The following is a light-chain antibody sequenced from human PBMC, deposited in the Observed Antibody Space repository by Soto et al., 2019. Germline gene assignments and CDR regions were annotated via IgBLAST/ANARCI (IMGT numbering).Light chain of an antibody. Sequence: IQMTQSPSSLSASLGDRVTITCRARQGITNYVAWDQQKPAQDTKLLIYAASSLQSGVQYRFSGSRSGTDFTLTIRSLQPEGVATYDCQKYNSAPYTVGPGTKVDIK. CDR2: AAS. V-gene: IGKV1-27*01. CDR1: QGITNY. CDR3: QKYNSAPYT. J-gene: IGKJ3*01.